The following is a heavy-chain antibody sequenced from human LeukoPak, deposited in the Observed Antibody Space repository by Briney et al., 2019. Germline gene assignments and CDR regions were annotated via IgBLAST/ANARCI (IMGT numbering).Heavy chain of an antibody. D-gene: IGHD4-17*01. CDR2: IYYSGST. J-gene: IGHJ4*02. CDR3: VSDDYGADY. V-gene: IGHV4-39*07. CDR1: GGSISSSSYY. Sequence: SETLSLTCTVSGGSISSSSYYWGWIRRPPGKGLEWIGSIYYSGSTYYDPSLKSRVTISVDTSKNQFSLKLSSVTAADTAVYYCVSDDYGADYWGQGTLVTVSS.